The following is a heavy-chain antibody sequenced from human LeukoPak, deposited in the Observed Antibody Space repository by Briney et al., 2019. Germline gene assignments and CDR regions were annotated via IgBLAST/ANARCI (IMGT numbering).Heavy chain of an antibody. D-gene: IGHD2-21*01. V-gene: IGHV4-39*07. J-gene: IGHJ4*02. CDR1: GVSISRSSYY. CDR2: IYYSGST. Sequence: KSSETLSLTCTVSGVSISRSSYYWGWIRQPPGKGLEWIGSIYYSGSTYYNPSLKSRVTISVDTSKNQFSLKLSSVTAADTAVYYCARVAKGGDGYKIDYWGQGTLVTVSS. CDR3: ARVAKGGDGYKIDY.